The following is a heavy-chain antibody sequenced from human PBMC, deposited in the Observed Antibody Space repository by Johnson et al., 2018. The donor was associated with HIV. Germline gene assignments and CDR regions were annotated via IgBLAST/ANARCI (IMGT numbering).Heavy chain of an antibody. Sequence: VQLVESGGGLVQPGGSLRLSCAASGFTFSSYWMSWVRQAPGKGLAWVANIKHDGSEKYYVDSVKGRFTISRDNAKNSLYLQMNSLRAEDTALYYCAKDMYYYDSSGYDDVFDIWGQGTMVTVSS. CDR3: AKDMYYYDSSGYDDVFDI. CDR1: GFTFSSYW. CDR2: IKHDGSEK. J-gene: IGHJ3*02. D-gene: IGHD3-22*01. V-gene: IGHV3-7*03.